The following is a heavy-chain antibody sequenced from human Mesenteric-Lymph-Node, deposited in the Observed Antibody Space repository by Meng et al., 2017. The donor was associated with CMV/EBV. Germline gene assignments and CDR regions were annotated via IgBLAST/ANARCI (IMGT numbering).Heavy chain of an antibody. J-gene: IGHJ6*02. V-gene: IGHV3-21*01. CDR1: GFTFSSYS. CDR3: ARGPLPRYYYYGMDV. Sequence: GGSLRLSCAASGFTFSSYSMNWVRQAPGKGLEWVSSISSSSSYIYYADSVKGRFTISRDNAKNSLYLQMNSLRAEDTAVYYCARGPLPRYYYYGMDVWGQGTSVIVSS. CDR2: ISSSSSYI.